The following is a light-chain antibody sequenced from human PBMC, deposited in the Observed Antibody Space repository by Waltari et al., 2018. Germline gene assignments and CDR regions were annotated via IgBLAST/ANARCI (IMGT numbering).Light chain of an antibody. CDR1: QSISRY. V-gene: IGKV1-39*01. CDR3: QQSYSTPPLYT. Sequence: DIQMTQSPSSLSASVGDRVTITCRASQSISRYLNWYQQKPGKAPKLLIYAASSLQSGVPSRFSGSGSGTDFTLTISSLQPEDFATYYCQQSYSTPPLYTFGQGTKLEIK. J-gene: IGKJ2*01. CDR2: AAS.